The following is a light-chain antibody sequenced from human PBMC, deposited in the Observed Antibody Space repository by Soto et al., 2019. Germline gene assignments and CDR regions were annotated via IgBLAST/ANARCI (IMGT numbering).Light chain of an antibody. CDR2: GAS. J-gene: IGKJ4*01. CDR3: QQYHNWPPLT. CDR1: QSVSSN. V-gene: IGKV3-15*01. Sequence: EIVMTQSPATLSVSPGERATLSCRASQSVSSNLAWYQQKPGQAPRLLIYGASTRATGIPARFSGSGSGTEFTLTISSLQSEGFAVYYCQQYHNWPPLTFGGGTKVEIK.